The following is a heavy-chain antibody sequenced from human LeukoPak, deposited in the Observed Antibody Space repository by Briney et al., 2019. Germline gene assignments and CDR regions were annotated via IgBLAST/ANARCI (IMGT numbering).Heavy chain of an antibody. CDR3: ATRPVAVAGVYFDY. CDR2: ISSSGSTI. J-gene: IGHJ4*02. D-gene: IGHD6-19*01. CDR1: GFTFSDYY. Sequence: AGGSLRLSCAASGFTFSDYYMSWIRHAPGEGREWVSYISSSGSTIYYAVSVKGRFTISRDNAKNSLYLQMNSLRAEDTAVYYCATRPVAVAGVYFDYWGQGTLVTVSS. V-gene: IGHV3-11*04.